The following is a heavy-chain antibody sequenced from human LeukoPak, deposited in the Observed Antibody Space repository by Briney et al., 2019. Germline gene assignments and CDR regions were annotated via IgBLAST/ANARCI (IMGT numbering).Heavy chain of an antibody. CDR2: INPSGGST. CDR3: ARSITGTTWYNWFDP. J-gene: IGHJ5*02. Sequence: GASVKVSCKASGYTFTSYYMHWVRQAPGQGLEWMGIINPSGGSTSYAQKFQGRVTMTRDMSTSTVYMELSSLRSEDTAVYYCARSITGTTWYNWFDPWGQGTLVTVSS. D-gene: IGHD1-7*01. CDR1: GYTFTSYY. V-gene: IGHV1-46*01.